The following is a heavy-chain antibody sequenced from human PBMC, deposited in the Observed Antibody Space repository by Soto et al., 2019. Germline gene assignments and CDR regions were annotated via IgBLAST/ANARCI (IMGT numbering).Heavy chain of an antibody. Sequence: TCAVSGGSFSGYIWTWIRQTPGKGLQWIGQINHSGSSIYNPSLKNRVTISTMSNNKFSLELSSVTAADTAVYYCTRGLFSGSSYSGSWYYFDSWGQGTMVTVSS. V-gene: IGHV4-34*01. CDR1: GGSFSGYI. J-gene: IGHJ4*02. CDR2: INHSGSS. D-gene: IGHD1-26*01. CDR3: TRGLFSGSSYSGSWYYFDS.